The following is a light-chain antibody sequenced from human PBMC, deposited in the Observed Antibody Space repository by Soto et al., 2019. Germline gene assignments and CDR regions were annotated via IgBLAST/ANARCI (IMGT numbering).Light chain of an antibody. V-gene: IGLV4-69*01. Sequence: QLVLTQPPSASASLGASVKLTCTLSSGHNSYAIAWHQQQPEKGPRYLMKLNSDGSHSKGDVIPDRFSGSSSRAERYLTISSLQAEDEDDYYCQTWSTDIRVFGGGTKLTVL. CDR1: SGHNSYA. CDR3: QTWSTDIRV. J-gene: IGLJ3*02. CDR2: LNSDGSH.